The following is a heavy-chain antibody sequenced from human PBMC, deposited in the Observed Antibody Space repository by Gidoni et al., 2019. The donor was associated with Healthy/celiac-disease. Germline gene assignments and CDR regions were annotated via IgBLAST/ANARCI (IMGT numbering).Heavy chain of an antibody. J-gene: IGHJ4*02. CDR2: ILPIFGTA. D-gene: IGHD2-2*01. CDR1: GRTFSSYA. V-gene: IGHV1-69*06. CDR3: ARANLGYCSSTSCYEGEPAGEIDY. Sequence: QVQLVQSGAEVKKPGSSVKVSCKASGRTFSSYAISWARQAPGQGLEWRGGILPIFGTANYAQKFQGRVTITADKSTSTAYMELSSLRSEDTAVYYCARANLGYCSSTSCYEGEPAGEIDYWGQGTLVTVSS.